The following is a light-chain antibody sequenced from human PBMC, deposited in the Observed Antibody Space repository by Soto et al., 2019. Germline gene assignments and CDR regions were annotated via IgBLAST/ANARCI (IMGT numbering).Light chain of an antibody. Sequence: DIQMTQSPSSLSASVGDRVTITCRASESISRHLNWYQQKPGKAPNLLIYAASTLQNGVPSTFSGSGSGTAFTLTISSLQPEDFATYYCHQSYSTLSISFGQGTRLEIK. V-gene: IGKV1-39*01. J-gene: IGKJ5*01. CDR2: AAS. CDR3: HQSYSTLSIS. CDR1: ESISRH.